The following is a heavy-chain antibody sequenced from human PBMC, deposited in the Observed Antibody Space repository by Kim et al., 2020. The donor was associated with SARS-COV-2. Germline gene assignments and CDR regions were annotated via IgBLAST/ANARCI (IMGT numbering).Heavy chain of an antibody. J-gene: IGHJ6*02. D-gene: IGHD3-10*01. CDR2: ISYDGSKK. CDR1: GFTFSSCA. CDR3: ARDPWLRLRGLTYSYDGIDV. V-gene: IGHV3-30*09. Sequence: GGSLRLSCAASGFTFSSCAIHWFRQAPGKGLEWVAVISYDGSKKNYADSLKGRSAISRDNSSNTLYLQMNSLRAEDTALYYCARDPWLRLRGLTYSYDGIDVWCQGTRGTVSS.